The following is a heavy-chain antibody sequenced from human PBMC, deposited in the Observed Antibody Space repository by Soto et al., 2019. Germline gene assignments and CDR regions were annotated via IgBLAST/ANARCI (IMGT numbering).Heavy chain of an antibody. Sequence: GSLRLSCAASGFTFSSYAMSWVRQAPGKGLEWVSAISGSGGSTYYADSVKGRFTISRDNSKNTLYLQMNSLRAEDTAVYYCAKVHYYDSSGLSLVGGMDVWGQGTTVTVSS. J-gene: IGHJ6*02. CDR1: GFTFSSYA. D-gene: IGHD3-22*01. CDR2: ISGSGGST. CDR3: AKVHYYDSSGLSLVGGMDV. V-gene: IGHV3-23*01.